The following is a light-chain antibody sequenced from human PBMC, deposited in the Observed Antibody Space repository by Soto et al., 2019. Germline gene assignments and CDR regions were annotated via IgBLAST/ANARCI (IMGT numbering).Light chain of an antibody. V-gene: IGKV3-11*01. CDR2: YAS. Sequence: EIMMTQCPGTLSLSPGERATLSCRASQLAXSNLGWYEEKPGQAPRVLXDYASYMTTGSPARFSGSGSGTDFTLTVSSLDPEDFVVYYCQHRRNGTWTFGQGTKVDIK. CDR3: QHRRNGTWT. J-gene: IGKJ1*01. CDR1: QLAXSN.